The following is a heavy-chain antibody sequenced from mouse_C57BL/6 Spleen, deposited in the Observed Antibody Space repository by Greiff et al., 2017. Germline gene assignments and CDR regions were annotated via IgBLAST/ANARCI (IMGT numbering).Heavy chain of an antibody. CDR3: KGGSTIGFDY. V-gene: IGHV14-4*01. CDR2: IDPENGDT. D-gene: IGHD2-14*01. Sequence: VQLQQSGAELVRPGASVKLSCTASGFNIKDDYMHWVKQRPEQGLEWIGWIDPENGDTEYASKFQGKATITADTSSNTAYLQLSSLTSEDTAVYYCKGGSTIGFDYWGQGTTLTVSS. J-gene: IGHJ2*01. CDR1: GFNIKDDY.